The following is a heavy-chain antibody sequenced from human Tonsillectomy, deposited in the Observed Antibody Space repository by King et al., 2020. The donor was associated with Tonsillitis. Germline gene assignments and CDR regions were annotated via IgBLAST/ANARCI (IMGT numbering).Heavy chain of an antibody. Sequence: QLVQSGAEVKKPGASVKVSCKASGYTFTSYYMHWVRQAPGQGLQWMGIISPSAGSTSYAQKFQGRVTMTRDTSTSTVYMELSSLRSEDTAVYYCAVAYGSGSYLFDYWGQGTLVTVSS. J-gene: IGHJ4*02. V-gene: IGHV1-46*01. CDR1: GYTFTSYY. CDR3: AVAYGSGSYLFDY. CDR2: ISPSAGST. D-gene: IGHD3-10*01.